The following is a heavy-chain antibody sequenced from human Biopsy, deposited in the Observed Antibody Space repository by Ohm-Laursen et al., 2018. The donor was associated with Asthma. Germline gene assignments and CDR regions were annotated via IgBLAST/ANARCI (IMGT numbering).Heavy chain of an antibody. V-gene: IGHV3-30*03. Sequence: RSLRLSCAASGFTLTTYAIHWVRQAPGKGLEWVAVISYDGSTKYSADSVKGRSIVSRDISKNILSLQMNSLRPEDTAVYYCARDVVWFREVGGMDVWGQGTTVTVSS. CDR1: GFTLTTYA. J-gene: IGHJ6*02. CDR3: ARDVVWFREVGGMDV. D-gene: IGHD3-10*01. CDR2: ISYDGSTK.